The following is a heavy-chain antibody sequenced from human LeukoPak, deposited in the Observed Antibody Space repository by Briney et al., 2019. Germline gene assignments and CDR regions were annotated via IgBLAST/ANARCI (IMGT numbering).Heavy chain of an antibody. CDR3: ARVRPWVFDY. CDR2: IYIGDNP. J-gene: IGHJ4*02. V-gene: IGHV3-53*04. CDR1: GLTVSSSY. Sequence: AGGSLRLSCAASGLTVSSSYMSWVRQAPGKGLEWVSIIYIGDNPHYEDSVKGRFTISRHNSKNTLYLQMNNLRAEDTAVYYCARVRPWVFDYWGQGTLVTVSS.